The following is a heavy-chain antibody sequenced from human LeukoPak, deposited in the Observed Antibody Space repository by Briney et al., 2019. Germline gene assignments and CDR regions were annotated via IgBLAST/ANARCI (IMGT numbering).Heavy chain of an antibody. CDR3: ARDPPGTTAFDL. J-gene: IGHJ3*01. Sequence: ASVKVSCKASGYIFTDYYLHWVRQAPGQGLEWMGWINPKSDGTKYAQNFRGRVTMTWDTSISTAYMEASSLTSDDTAMFYCARDPPGTTAFDLWGQGTMVTVSS. CDR1: GYIFTDYY. CDR2: INPKSDGT. V-gene: IGHV1-2*02. D-gene: IGHD1-1*01.